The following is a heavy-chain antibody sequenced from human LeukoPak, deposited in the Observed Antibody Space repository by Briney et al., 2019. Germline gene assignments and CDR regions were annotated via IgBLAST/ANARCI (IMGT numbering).Heavy chain of an antibody. Sequence: PGGSLRLSFAASGFTFDDYTMHWVRQAPGKGLEWVSLISWDGGSTYYADSVKGRFTISRDNSKNSLYLQMNSLRTEDTALYYCAKDDYGDYVGFDYWGQGTLVTVSS. V-gene: IGHV3-43*01. CDR2: ISWDGGST. CDR1: GFTFDDYT. CDR3: AKDDYGDYVGFDY. J-gene: IGHJ4*02. D-gene: IGHD4-17*01.